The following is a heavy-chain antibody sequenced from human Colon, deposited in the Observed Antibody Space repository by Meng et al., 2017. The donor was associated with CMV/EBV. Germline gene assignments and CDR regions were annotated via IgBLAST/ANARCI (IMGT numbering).Heavy chain of an antibody. V-gene: IGHV4-39*07. CDR2: IYYSGST. CDR3: ARVGDYVMSFIYFDY. D-gene: IGHD4-17*01. J-gene: IGHJ4*02. CDR1: GGSISSSSYY. Sequence: SETLSLTCTVSGGSISSSSYYWGWIRQPPGKGLEWIGSIYYSGSTYYNPSLKSRVTISVDTSKNQFSLKLSSVTAADTAVYYCARVGDYVMSFIYFDYWGQGTLVTVSS.